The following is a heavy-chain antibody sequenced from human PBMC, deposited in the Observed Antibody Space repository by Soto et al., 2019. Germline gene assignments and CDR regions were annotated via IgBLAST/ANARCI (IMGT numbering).Heavy chain of an antibody. D-gene: IGHD6-13*01. CDR2: ISYDGSNK. V-gene: IGHV3-30-3*01. CDR1: GFTFSSYA. J-gene: IGHJ4*02. Sequence: GGSLRLSCAASGFTFSSYAMHWVRQAPGKGLEWVAVISYDGSNKYYADSVKGRFTISRDNSKNTLYLQMNSLRAEDTAVYYCARDSAALAAAGKGHWGQGTLVTVSS. CDR3: ARDSAALAAAGKGH.